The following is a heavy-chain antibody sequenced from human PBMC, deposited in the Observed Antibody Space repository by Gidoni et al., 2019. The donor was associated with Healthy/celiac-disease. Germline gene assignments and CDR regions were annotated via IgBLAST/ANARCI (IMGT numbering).Heavy chain of an antibody. D-gene: IGHD3-16*01. CDR2: ISGSGGST. Sequence: EVQLLESGGGLVQPGGSLRLSCAASGFTFRRYAMSWVRQAPGKGLEWVSAISGSGGSTYYADSVKGRFTISRDNSKNTLYLQMNSLRAEDTAVYYCAKALYDYVWGSYQRDDAFDIWGQGTMVTVSS. V-gene: IGHV3-23*01. J-gene: IGHJ3*02. CDR3: AKALYDYVWGSYQRDDAFDI. CDR1: GFTFRRYA.